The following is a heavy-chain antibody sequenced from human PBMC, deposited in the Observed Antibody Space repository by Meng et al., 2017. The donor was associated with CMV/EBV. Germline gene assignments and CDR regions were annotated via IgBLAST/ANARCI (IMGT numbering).Heavy chain of an antibody. V-gene: IGHV3-30-3*01. J-gene: IGHJ4*02. CDR1: GFTFSSYA. Sequence: GESLKISCAASGFTFSSYAMHWVRQAPGKGLEWVAVISYDGSNKYYADSVKGRFTISRDNPKNTLYLQMNSLRAEDTAVYYCARDLGYGDYVGYFDYWGQGTLVTVSS. D-gene: IGHD4-17*01. CDR3: ARDLGYGDYVGYFDY. CDR2: ISYDGSNK.